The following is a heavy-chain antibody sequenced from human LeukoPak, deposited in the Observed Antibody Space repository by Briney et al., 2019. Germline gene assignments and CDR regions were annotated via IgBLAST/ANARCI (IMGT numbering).Heavy chain of an antibody. CDR1: GGSIGTNY. CDR3: VKLLYDGSSGWYGGDY. CDR2: IYYSGST. J-gene: IGHJ4*02. D-gene: IGHD6-19*01. V-gene: IGHV4-59*01. Sequence: SETLSLTCSVSGGSIGTNYWSWIRQVPGKGLEWIGYIYYSGSTNYNPSLESRVTIAVDTSKNQFSLKLSSVTAADTAVYYCVKLLYDGSSGWYGGDYWGQGTLVTVSS.